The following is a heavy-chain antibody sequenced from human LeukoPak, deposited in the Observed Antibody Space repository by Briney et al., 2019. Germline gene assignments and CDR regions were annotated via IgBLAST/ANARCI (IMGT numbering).Heavy chain of an antibody. J-gene: IGHJ4*02. CDR3: AKLGDSSGWYLLDY. V-gene: IGHV3-30*18. Sequence: GRSLRLSCAASGFTFSSYGMHWVRQAPGKGLEWVAVISYDGSNKYYADSVKGRFTIFRDNSKNTLYLQMNSLRAEDTAVYYCAKLGDSSGWYLLDYWGQGTLVTVSS. D-gene: IGHD6-19*01. CDR2: ISYDGSNK. CDR1: GFTFSSYG.